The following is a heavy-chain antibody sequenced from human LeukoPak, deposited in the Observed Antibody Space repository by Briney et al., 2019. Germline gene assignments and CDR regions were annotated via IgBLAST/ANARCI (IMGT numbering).Heavy chain of an antibody. CDR2: INHSGST. J-gene: IGHJ4*02. CDR1: GGSFSGYY. V-gene: IGHV4-34*01. Sequence: PSETLSLTCAVYGGSFSGYYWSWIRQPPVKGLEWIGEINHSGSTNYNPSLKSRVTISVDTSKNQFSLKLSSVTAADTAVYYCAGLAAAGTNSVDYWGQGTLVTVSS. D-gene: IGHD6-13*01. CDR3: AGLAAAGTNSVDY.